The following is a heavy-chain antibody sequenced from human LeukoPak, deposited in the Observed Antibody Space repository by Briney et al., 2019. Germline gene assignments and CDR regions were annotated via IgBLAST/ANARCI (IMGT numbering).Heavy chain of an antibody. V-gene: IGHV1-18*01. D-gene: IGHD6-13*01. CDR3: ARTDGDSVTYHFDY. CDR1: GYTFTSYG. Sequence: ASVKVSCKASGYTFTSYGISWVRQAPGQGLEWTGWISAYNGNTNYAQKLQGRVTMTTDTSTSTAYMELRSLRSDDTAVYYCARTDGDSVTYHFDYWGQGTLVTVSS. CDR2: ISAYNGNT. J-gene: IGHJ4*02.